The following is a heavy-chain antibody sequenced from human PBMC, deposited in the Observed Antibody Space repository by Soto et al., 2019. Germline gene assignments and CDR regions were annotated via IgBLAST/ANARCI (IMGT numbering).Heavy chain of an antibody. CDR3: ARHRSTIHGVVTPIDY. CDR2: ISSGGDTI. D-gene: IGHD3-3*01. Sequence: GGSLRLSCAVSGFTFSPYIMNWVRQAPGKGLEWISYISSGGDTIYYADSVRGRFTVSRDNTKNSLYLQMDSLRDEDTAVYYCARHRSTIHGVVTPIDYWGQGTLVTV. V-gene: IGHV3-48*02. J-gene: IGHJ4*02. CDR1: GFTFSPYI.